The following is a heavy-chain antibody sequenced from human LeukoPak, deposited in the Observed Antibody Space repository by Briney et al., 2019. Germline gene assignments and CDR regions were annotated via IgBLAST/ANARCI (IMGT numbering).Heavy chain of an antibody. J-gene: IGHJ4*02. D-gene: IGHD6-19*01. CDR1: GFTFSNYA. CDR2: ISSGGSST. V-gene: IGHV3-23*01. CDR3: ASRGDSSGWYYFDY. Sequence: GSLRLSCAASGFTFSNYAMTWVRQAPGSGLEWVSSISSGGSSTYYADSVKGRFTISRDNSKNTLSLQMNSLRAEDTAVYYCASRGDSSGWYYFDYWGQGTLVTVSS.